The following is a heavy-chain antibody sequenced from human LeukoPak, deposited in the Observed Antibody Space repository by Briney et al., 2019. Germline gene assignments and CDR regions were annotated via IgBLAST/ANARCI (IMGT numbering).Heavy chain of an antibody. Sequence: SETLSLTCTVSGGSISIFYWAWIRQPPGKGLEWIGSIYNSGITNHNPSLKSRVTVSADTSKNQFSLTLSSVTAADTAVYYCARRSSSWKYWFDPWRQGTLVTVSS. CDR2: IYNSGIT. CDR1: GGSISIFY. D-gene: IGHD6-13*01. J-gene: IGHJ5*02. V-gene: IGHV4-59*08. CDR3: ARRSSSWKYWFDP.